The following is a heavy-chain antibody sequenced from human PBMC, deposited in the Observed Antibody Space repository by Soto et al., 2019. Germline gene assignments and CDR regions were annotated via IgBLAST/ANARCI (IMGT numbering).Heavy chain of an antibody. D-gene: IGHD3-16*01. CDR3: ASSSLTVSGYDYGTDV. CDR1: GGSISSGGYY. Sequence: QVQLQESGPGLVKPSQTLSLTCTVSGGSISSGGYYWSWIRQHPGKGLEWIGYIYYSGSTYYNPTLKSQVTLTVDPAKNQLPLQLSSWPAADTAVYYCASSSLTVSGYDYGTDVWGHGTTVTVSS. CDR2: IYYSGST. J-gene: IGHJ6*02. V-gene: IGHV4-31*01.